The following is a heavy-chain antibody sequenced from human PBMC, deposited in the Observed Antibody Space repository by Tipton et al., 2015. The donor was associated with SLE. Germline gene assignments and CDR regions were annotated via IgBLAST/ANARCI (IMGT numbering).Heavy chain of an antibody. D-gene: IGHD3-16*01. CDR3: ARGRPRATQAWGGYYYYMDV. V-gene: IGHV4-59*11. Sequence: GLVKPSETLSLTCTVSGGPISDHYWSWIRRPPGKGLEWIGYLYNSGNINHPPSLNPSLKSRVTISVDTSKSQFSLRLSSVTAADTAVYYCARGRPRATQAWGGYYYYMDVWGKGTTVTVSS. J-gene: IGHJ6*03. CDR1: GGPISDHY. CDR2: LYNSGNI.